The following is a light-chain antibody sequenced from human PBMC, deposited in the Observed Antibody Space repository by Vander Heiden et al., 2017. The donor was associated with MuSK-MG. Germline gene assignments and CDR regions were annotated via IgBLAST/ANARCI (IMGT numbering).Light chain of an antibody. J-gene: IGKJ5*01. CDR1: QTVYNSY. Sequence: EMVMTQSPATLSVSPGERATLSCRASQTVYNSYLAWYQQRPGQAPRLLIYGVSTRATGIPARFSGSGSETEFTLTISSLQSEDFAVYYCQQYDSWPITFGQGTRLEIK. CDR2: GVS. V-gene: IGKV3-15*01. CDR3: QQYDSWPIT.